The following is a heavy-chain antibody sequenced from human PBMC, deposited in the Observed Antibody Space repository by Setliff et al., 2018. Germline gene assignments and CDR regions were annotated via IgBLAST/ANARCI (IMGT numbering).Heavy chain of an antibody. J-gene: IGHJ4*02. CDR1: GFTFSTHW. D-gene: IGHD2-21*01. CDR3: ARGGDYCGGECYIPPPDSY. V-gene: IGHV3-74*01. CDR2: VNGDGSNT. Sequence: GGSLRLSCAASGFTFSTHWMHWIRQAPGRGLVRVSYVNGDGSNTNYADSVKGRFTISRDNSKNTLYLQMNSLRPEDTAVYYCARGGDYCGGECYIPPPDSYWGQGTLVTVSS.